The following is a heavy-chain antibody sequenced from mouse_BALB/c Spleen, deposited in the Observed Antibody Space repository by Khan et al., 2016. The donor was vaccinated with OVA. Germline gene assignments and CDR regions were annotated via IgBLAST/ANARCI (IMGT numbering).Heavy chain of an antibody. J-gene: IGHJ3*01. V-gene: IGHV5-6*01. Sequence: EVELVESGGDVVKPGGSLKLSCAASGFTFSTYGMSWVRQTPDTRLEWVATVSTGGHYTYYPDTVKGRFTISRDNAKNTLYLQMSSLKSEDTAIFYCARLAYYYDSEGFAYWGQGTLVTVSA. D-gene: IGHD1-1*01. CDR3: ARLAYYYDSEGFAY. CDR2: VSTGGHYT. CDR1: GFTFSTYG.